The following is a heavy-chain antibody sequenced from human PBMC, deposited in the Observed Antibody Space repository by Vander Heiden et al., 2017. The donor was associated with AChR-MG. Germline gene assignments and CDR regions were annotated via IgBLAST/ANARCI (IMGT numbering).Heavy chain of an antibody. Sequence: QVQLQESGPGLVKPSETLSLTCTVPGDSITTYYWSWIRQPAGKGLEWIGRFYTSGDTNYNPSLKSRVTMSVDTSKRQFSLKLNSVTAADTAVHYCAIGWGFDHWGQGLLVTVSS. D-gene: IGHD1-26*01. CDR1: GDSITTYY. CDR2: FYTSGDT. J-gene: IGHJ4*02. V-gene: IGHV4-4*07. CDR3: AIGWGFDH.